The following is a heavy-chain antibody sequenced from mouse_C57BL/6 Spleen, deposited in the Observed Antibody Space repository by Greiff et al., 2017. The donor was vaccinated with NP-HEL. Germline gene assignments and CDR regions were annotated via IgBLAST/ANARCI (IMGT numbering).Heavy chain of an antibody. CDR2: IDPGDGDT. Sequence: EVQLQQSGAELVRPGASVKLSCTASGFKFKNYYMHWVKQRPEQGLEWIGRIDPGDGDTEYAPKFQGKATMTADTASNTAYLQLSSRTSEDTAVYYCTGIITTVVATDYFDYWGQGTTLTVSS. V-gene: IGHV14-1*01. D-gene: IGHD1-1*01. CDR3: TGIITTVVATDYFDY. CDR1: GFKFKNYY. J-gene: IGHJ2*01.